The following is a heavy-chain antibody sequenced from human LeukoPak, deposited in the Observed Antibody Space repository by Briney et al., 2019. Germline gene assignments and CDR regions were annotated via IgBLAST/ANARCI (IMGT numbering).Heavy chain of an antibody. CDR1: GFTFSDYA. J-gene: IGHJ4*02. D-gene: IGHD6-19*01. Sequence: TGGSLRLSCTTSGFTFSDYAVTWVRQAPGKGLEWVCFIRNKASGGTADYAASVKGRFTISRDDSKTIAYLLMNSLKTEDTAVYYCTRAYSTGWLGINDYWGQGALVTVSS. CDR2: IRNKASGGTA. V-gene: IGHV3-49*04. CDR3: TRAYSTGWLGINDY.